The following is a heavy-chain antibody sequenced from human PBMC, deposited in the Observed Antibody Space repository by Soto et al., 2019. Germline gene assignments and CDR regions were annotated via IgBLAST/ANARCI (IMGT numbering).Heavy chain of an antibody. CDR1: GYIFTTYW. Sequence: GESLKISCKGSGYIFTTYWIGWVRQIPGKGLEWMGIIYPDDSDTRYSPSFQGQVTISADKSISTAYLQWSSLKASDTAMYYCARTSAADKYYYGMDVWGQGTTVTVSS. CDR3: ARTSAADKYYYGMDV. CDR2: IYPDDSDT. V-gene: IGHV5-51*01. J-gene: IGHJ6*02. D-gene: IGHD6-13*01.